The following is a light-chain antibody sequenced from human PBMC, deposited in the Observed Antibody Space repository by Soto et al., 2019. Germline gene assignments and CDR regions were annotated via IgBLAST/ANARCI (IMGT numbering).Light chain of an antibody. Sequence: EIVLTQSPATLSLSPGGRATLSCRTSQSISSYLAWYQQKPGQAPRLLIYDASNRATGIPARFSGSGSETDFTLTISSLEPEDFAVYYCQQRSNWPRTFGQGTKLEIK. V-gene: IGKV3-11*01. CDR3: QQRSNWPRT. CDR1: QSISSY. CDR2: DAS. J-gene: IGKJ2*01.